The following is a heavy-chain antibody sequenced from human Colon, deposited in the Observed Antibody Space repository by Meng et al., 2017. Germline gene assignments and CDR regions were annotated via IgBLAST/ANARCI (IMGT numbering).Heavy chain of an antibody. J-gene: IGHJ1*01. V-gene: IGHV4-4*02. CDR1: GGSISSTNW. Sequence: QVHLQESGPGLVKPSGTLSLTCAVSGGSISSTNWWSWIRQPPGKGLEWIGEISQSGSSNYNPSLKSRVTMSLDKFKNHFFLNLSSVSAADTAVYYCAREDGSIGFTPAGQWGQGTLVTVSS. CDR3: AREDGSIGFTPAGQ. D-gene: IGHD1-26*01. CDR2: ISQSGSS.